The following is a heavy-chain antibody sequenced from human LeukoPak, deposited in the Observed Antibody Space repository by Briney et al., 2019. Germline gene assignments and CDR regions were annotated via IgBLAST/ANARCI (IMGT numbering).Heavy chain of an antibody. Sequence: ASVKVSCKASGYTFTSYYMHWVRQAPGQGLEWMGIINPSGGSTSYAQKFQGRVTMTRDTSTSTVYMELSSLRSEDTAVYYSARESPKDCTNGVCPNDAFDIWGQGTMVTVSS. CDR2: INPSGGST. CDR1: GYTFTSYY. D-gene: IGHD2-8*01. J-gene: IGHJ3*02. V-gene: IGHV1-46*01. CDR3: ARESPKDCTNGVCPNDAFDI.